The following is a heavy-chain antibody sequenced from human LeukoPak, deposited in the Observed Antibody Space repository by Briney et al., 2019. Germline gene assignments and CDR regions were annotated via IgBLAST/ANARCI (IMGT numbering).Heavy chain of an antibody. J-gene: IGHJ4*02. Sequence: PGGSLRLSCAASGFTFSSYAMHWVRQAPGKGLEYVSAISSNGGSTYYANSVKGRFTISRDNSKNTLYLQMNSLRAEDTAVYYCARVGGRSYGLFDYWGQGTLVTVSS. D-gene: IGHD2-15*01. CDR2: ISSNGGST. CDR1: GFTFSSYA. V-gene: IGHV3-64*01. CDR3: ARVGGRSYGLFDY.